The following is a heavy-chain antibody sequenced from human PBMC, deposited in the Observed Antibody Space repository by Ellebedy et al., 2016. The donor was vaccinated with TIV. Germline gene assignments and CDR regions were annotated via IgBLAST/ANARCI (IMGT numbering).Heavy chain of an antibody. CDR1: GGSFSGYY. Sequence: MPSETLSLTCAIYGGSFSGYYWSWIRQPPGKGLEWIGEINHSVSTNYNPSLKSRVTISLDTSKNQFSLKLSSVTAADAAVYYCARDKDYYGSGSYDPWGQGTLVTVSS. V-gene: IGHV4-34*01. D-gene: IGHD3-10*01. CDR2: INHSVST. CDR3: ARDKDYYGSGSYDP. J-gene: IGHJ5*02.